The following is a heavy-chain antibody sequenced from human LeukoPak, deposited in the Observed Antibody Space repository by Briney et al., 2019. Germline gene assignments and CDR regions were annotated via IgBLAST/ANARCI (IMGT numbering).Heavy chain of an antibody. CDR3: TTLRFLGYYYGMDV. Sequence: PGGSLRLSCAASGFTFSNAWMSWVRQAPGKGLEGVGRIKSKTDGGTTDYAAPVKGRFTISRDDSKTTLYLQMNSLKTEPTAVSYCTTLRFLGYYYGMDVWGQGTTVTVSS. V-gene: IGHV3-15*01. J-gene: IGHJ6*02. D-gene: IGHD3-3*01. CDR2: IKSKTDGGTT. CDR1: GFTFSNAW.